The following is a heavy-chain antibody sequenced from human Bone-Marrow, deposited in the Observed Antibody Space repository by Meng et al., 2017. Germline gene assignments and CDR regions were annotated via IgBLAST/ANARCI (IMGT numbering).Heavy chain of an antibody. CDR1: GFTFSSYE. J-gene: IGHJ6*01. CDR3: ARDQYCSGGSCYSGYYYYGMDV. CDR2: LSSSGSTI. V-gene: IGHV3-48*03. D-gene: IGHD2-15*01. Sequence: GESPKISRAASGFTFSSYEMNWVRQAPGKGPEWVSYLSSSGSTIYYADSVKGRFTISRDNAKNSLYLQMNSLRAEDTAVYYCARDQYCSGGSCYSGYYYYGMDVWGQGTTVTVYS.